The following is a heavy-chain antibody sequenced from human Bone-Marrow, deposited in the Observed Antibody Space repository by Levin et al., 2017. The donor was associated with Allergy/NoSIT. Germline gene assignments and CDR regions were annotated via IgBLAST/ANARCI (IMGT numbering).Heavy chain of an antibody. CDR3: ARALYNWNAYYYYGLDV. CDR2: IYYSGNS. Sequence: LRLSCIVSGGSISSGYYWSWIRQLPGKGLEWIGYIYYSGNSHYNPSLKGRLTISVDTSNNQFSLKLTSVTAADTAVYYCARALYNWNAYYYYGLDVWGQGTTVTVSS. J-gene: IGHJ6*02. CDR1: GGSISSGYY. V-gene: IGHV4-31*03. D-gene: IGHD1-20*01.